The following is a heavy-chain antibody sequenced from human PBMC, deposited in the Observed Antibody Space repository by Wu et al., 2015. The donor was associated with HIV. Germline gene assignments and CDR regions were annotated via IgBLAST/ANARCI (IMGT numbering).Heavy chain of an antibody. D-gene: IGHD2-21*01. J-gene: IGHJ4*02. CDR1: GYEFVEVL. CDR2: MNPRGGGV. V-gene: IGHV1-2*07. CDR3: VRGXRVVVERDIAMGPLLQLGLQY. Sequence: LVQSGTQIKEPGASVTISCVTSGYEFVEVLINWVRQVPGRGLEWMGWMNPRGGGVNYARQFQGKVTMTRDVYRDTAYLTLSGLTSGDTARYFXVRGXRVVVERDIAMGPLLQLGLQYWGQGTLVIVS.